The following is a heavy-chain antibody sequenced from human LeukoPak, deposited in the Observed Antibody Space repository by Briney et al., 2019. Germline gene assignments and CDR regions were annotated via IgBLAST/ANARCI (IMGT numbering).Heavy chain of an antibody. CDR2: IYYSGST. Sequence: SETLYLTCTVSGGSISSSSYYWGWIRQPPGKGLEWIGSIYYSGSTYYNPSLKSRVTISVDTSKNQFSLKLSSVTAADTAVYYCARGYYYDGPGDYWGQGTLVTVSS. CDR1: GGSISSSSYY. D-gene: IGHD3-22*01. V-gene: IGHV4-39*01. J-gene: IGHJ4*02. CDR3: ARGYYYDGPGDY.